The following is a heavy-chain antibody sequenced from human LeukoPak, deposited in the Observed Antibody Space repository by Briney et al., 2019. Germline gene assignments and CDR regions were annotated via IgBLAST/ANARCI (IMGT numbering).Heavy chain of an antibody. CDR1: GFTFSSYA. D-gene: IGHD2-2*01. Sequence: GRSLRLSCAASGFTFSSYAMHWVRQAPGKGLEWVAVISYDGSNKYYADSVKGRFTISRDNSKNTLYLQMNSLRAEDTAVYYCAREYCSSTSCSQFDYWGQGTLVTVSS. CDR2: ISYDGSNK. J-gene: IGHJ4*02. CDR3: AREYCSSTSCSQFDY. V-gene: IGHV3-30-3*01.